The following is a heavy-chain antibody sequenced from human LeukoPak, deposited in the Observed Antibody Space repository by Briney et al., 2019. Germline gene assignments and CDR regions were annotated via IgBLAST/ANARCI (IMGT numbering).Heavy chain of an antibody. CDR3: AKGYYYDISGYFIADY. CDR2: ISGSGGST. CDR1: GFTFSSYA. J-gene: IGHJ4*02. Sequence: GGSLRLSCAASGFTFSSYAMSWVRQAPGKGLEWDSTISGSGGSTYYADSVKGRFTISRDNSKNTLYLQMNSLRAEDTAVYYCAKGYYYDISGYFIADYWGQGTLVTVSS. V-gene: IGHV3-23*01. D-gene: IGHD3-22*01.